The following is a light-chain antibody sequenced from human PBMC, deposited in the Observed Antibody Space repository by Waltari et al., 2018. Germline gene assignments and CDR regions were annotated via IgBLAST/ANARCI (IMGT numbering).Light chain of an antibody. V-gene: IGKV3D-15*01. CDR1: QSVSSN. CDR3: EQYNNWPPWT. CDR2: GAS. J-gene: IGKJ1*01. Sequence: EIVMTQSPATLSVSLGETATLSCRASQSVSSNLAWYQQKPGQAPRLLIYGASTRATGIPARFSGSGSGTEFTLTISGLQSEDFAVYYCEQYNNWPPWTFGQGTKVEIK.